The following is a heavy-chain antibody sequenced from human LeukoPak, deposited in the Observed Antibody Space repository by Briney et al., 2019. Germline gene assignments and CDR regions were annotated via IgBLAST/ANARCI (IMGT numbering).Heavy chain of an antibody. V-gene: IGHV3-74*01. CDR3: ARLNLGLASAFDI. CDR1: GFTFSSYW. J-gene: IGHJ3*02. D-gene: IGHD2-15*01. CDR2: INSDGSST. Sequence: PGGSLRLSCAASGFTFSSYWMHWVRRAPGKGLVWVSRINSDGSSTSYADSVKGRFTISRDNAKNTLYLQMNSLRAEDTAVYYCARLNLGLASAFDIWGQGTMVTVSS.